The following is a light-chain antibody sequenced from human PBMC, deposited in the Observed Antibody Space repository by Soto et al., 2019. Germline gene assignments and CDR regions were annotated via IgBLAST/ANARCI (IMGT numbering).Light chain of an antibody. J-gene: IGLJ3*02. CDR3: SSFTTSSIWV. CDR1: SSDVGIYNY. CDR2: EVS. Sequence: QSARTQPASVSGSPGQSITISCNGTSSDVGIYNYVSWYQQHPGKAPKLMIYEVSKRPSGVSNRFSGSKSGSTASLSISGLQAEDEADYYCSSFTTSSIWVFGGGTKLTVL. V-gene: IGLV2-14*01.